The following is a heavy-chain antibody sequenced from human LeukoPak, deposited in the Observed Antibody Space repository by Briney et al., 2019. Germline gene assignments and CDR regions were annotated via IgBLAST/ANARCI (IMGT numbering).Heavy chain of an antibody. Sequence: GGSLRLSCVASGFTFSSSWMHWVRQAPGKGLEWVSRINSDGSPIDYADYVKGRFTISTDNAKNTLYLQMNSLRAEDTAVYYCARAGDYRFDYWGQGSLVTVSS. CDR2: INSDGSPI. CDR3: ARAGDYRFDY. J-gene: IGHJ4*02. D-gene: IGHD4-17*01. CDR1: GFTFSSSW. V-gene: IGHV3-74*01.